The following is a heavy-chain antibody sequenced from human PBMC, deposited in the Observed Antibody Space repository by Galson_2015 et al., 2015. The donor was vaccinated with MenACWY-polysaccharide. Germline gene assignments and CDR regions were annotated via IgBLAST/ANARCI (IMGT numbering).Heavy chain of an antibody. V-gene: IGHV2-5*02. CDR1: GFSLSTRVVG. Sequence: PALVKPTQPLTLPFTFSGFSLSTRVVGVGWIRQPPGKALEGRALIYWDGDKSYSPSLKSRLTITKDTSKNQVVLTMTNMDPVDTATYYCAHRVASYDILTGYYFDYWGQGTLVTVSS. CDR3: AHRVASYDILTGYYFDY. CDR2: IYWDGDK. J-gene: IGHJ4*02. D-gene: IGHD3-9*01.